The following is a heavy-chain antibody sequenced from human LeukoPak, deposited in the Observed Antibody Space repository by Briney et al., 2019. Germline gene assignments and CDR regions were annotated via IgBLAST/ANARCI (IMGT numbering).Heavy chain of an antibody. CDR2: ISSSSSYI. CDR3: ARVSGDYSKRDAFDI. CDR1: GFTFSSYS. J-gene: IGHJ3*02. V-gene: IGHV3-21*01. D-gene: IGHD4-11*01. Sequence: GGSLRLSCAVSGFTFSSYSMNWVRQAPGKGLEWVSSISSSSSYIYYADSVKGRFTISRDNAKNSLYLQMNSLRAEDTAVYYCARVSGDYSKRDAFDIWGQGTMVTVSS.